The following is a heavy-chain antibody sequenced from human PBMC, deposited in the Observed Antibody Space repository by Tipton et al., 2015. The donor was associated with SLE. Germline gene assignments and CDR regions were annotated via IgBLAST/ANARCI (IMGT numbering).Heavy chain of an antibody. CDR3: ARDAYSGSYYNFDY. V-gene: IGHV3-30*02. J-gene: IGHJ4*02. CDR1: GFTFSSYG. Sequence: GSLRLSCAASGFTFSSYGMHWVRQAPGKGLEWVAFIRYDGSNKYYADSVKGRFTISRDNSKNTLYLQMNSLRSEDTAVYYCARDAYSGSYYNFDYWGQGTLVTVSS. CDR2: IRYDGSNK. D-gene: IGHD1-26*01.